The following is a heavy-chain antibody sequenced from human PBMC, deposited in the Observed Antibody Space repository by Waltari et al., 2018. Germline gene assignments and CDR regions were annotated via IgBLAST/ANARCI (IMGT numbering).Heavy chain of an antibody. D-gene: IGHD5-12*01. CDR3: ARGLMGYTFPMDV. J-gene: IGHJ6*02. Sequence: QVQLVQSGAEVKKPGASVKVSCKASGSTLTSNYVHWVRQVPGQGLVWMGIIDPSGDRTSYAQKFQDRVTMTRDPSTSTVYMELSSLRSEDTAVYYCARGLMGYTFPMDVWGQGTTVTVSS. V-gene: IGHV1-46*01. CDR1: GSTLTSNY. CDR2: IDPSGDRT.